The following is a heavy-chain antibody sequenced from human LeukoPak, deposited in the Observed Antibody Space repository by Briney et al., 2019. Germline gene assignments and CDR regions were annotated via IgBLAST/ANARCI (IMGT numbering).Heavy chain of an antibody. CDR1: GFTFSTYV. D-gene: IGHD2/OR15-2a*01. V-gene: IGHV3-23*01. CDR3: AKPGGGHRFLPDSFDY. J-gene: IGHJ4*02. Sequence: GGSLRLSCAASGFTFSTYVMSWVRQAPGKGLEWVSAISGSGGSTYYADSVKGRFTISRDNSKTTLYLKMNRLRAEDTAVYYCAKPGGGHRFLPDSFDYWGQGNLVTVSS. CDR2: ISGSGGST.